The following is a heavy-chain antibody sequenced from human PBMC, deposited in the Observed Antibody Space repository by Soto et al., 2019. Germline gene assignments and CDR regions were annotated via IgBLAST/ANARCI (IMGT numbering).Heavy chain of an antibody. V-gene: IGHV3-73*02. J-gene: IGHJ4*02. CDR3: TRSVTGTIADFDD. Sequence: EVQLVESGGGLVQPGGSLKLSCAASGFTFSDSAMHWVRQASGKGLEWVGRIRSKSNSYATAYAASVKGRFTIASDDSKNTAYLQMISLKTEDTAVYYCTRSVTGTIADFDDWGQGTLVTVSS. D-gene: IGHD1-7*01. CDR2: IRSKSNSYAT. CDR1: GFTFSDSA.